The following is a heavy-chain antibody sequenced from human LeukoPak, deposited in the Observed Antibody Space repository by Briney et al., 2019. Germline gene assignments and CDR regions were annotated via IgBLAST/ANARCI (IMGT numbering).Heavy chain of an antibody. D-gene: IGHD2-15*01. CDR2: INPSGGST. CDR3: ARDVADRYCSGGSCYVPSTEDHYYYYYMDV. V-gene: IGHV1-46*01. J-gene: IGHJ6*03. CDR1: GYTFTSYY. Sequence: ASVKVSCKASGYTFTSYYMHWVRQAPGQGLEWMGIINPSGGSTSYAQKFQGRVTMTRDMSTSTVYTELSSLRSEDTAVYYCARDVADRYCSGGSCYVPSTEDHYYYYYMDVWGKGTTVTVSS.